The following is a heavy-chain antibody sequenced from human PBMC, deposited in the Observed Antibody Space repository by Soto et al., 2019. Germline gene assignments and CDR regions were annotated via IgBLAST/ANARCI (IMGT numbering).Heavy chain of an antibody. CDR3: ASELAALNWFDP. CDR1: GASTSSSSYY. Sequence: SETLSLTCSVSGASTSSSSYYWGWIRQPPGKGLEWIGNINYSGSTYYNPSLKSRVTISVDTSKNQFSLNLSSVTAADTAVYYCASELAALNWFDPWGQGTLVTVSS. CDR2: INYSGST. V-gene: IGHV4-39*01. D-gene: IGHD1-1*01. J-gene: IGHJ5*02.